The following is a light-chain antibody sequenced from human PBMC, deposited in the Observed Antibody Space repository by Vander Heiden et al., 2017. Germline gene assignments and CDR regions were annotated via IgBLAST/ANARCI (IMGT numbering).Light chain of an antibody. Sequence: DIVMTQSPDSLAVSLGERATINCKSSQSVLYSSNNKIYLAWYQQKPGQPPKLLIYWASTRESGVPDRFSGSGSGTDFTLTISSLQAEDVAVYYCQQYYSTLTFGQGTKLEIK. V-gene: IGKV4-1*01. CDR1: QSVLYSSNNKIY. CDR2: WAS. J-gene: IGKJ2*01. CDR3: QQYYSTLT.